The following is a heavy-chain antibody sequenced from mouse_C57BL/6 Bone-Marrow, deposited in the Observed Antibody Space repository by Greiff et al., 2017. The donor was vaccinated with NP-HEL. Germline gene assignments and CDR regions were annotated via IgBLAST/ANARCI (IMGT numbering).Heavy chain of an antibody. CDR1: GFSLTSYG. CDR3: ARQGHDGYYLYAMDY. D-gene: IGHD2-3*01. J-gene: IGHJ4*01. V-gene: IGHV2-6-1*01. CDR2: IWSDGST. Sequence: QVQLKESGPGLVAPSQSLSITCTVSGFSLTSYGVHWVRQPPGKGLEWLVVIWSDGSTTYNSALKSRLSLSKDNSKSQVFLKMNSLQTDDTAMYYCARQGHDGYYLYAMDYWGQGTSVTVSS.